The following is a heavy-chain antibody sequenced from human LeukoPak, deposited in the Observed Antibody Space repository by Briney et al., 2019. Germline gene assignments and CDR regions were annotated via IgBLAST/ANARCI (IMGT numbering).Heavy chain of an antibody. Sequence: PSETLSLTCTVSGDSFTSVTDYWAWIRQPPGKGLEWIASGDYSGGTYYNPSLESRVAISVDTSKNQFSLKLSSVTAADTAVYYCARDPHTAYSSSWYYYYYGMDVWGQGTTVTVSS. D-gene: IGHD6-13*01. CDR2: GDYSGGT. J-gene: IGHJ6*02. V-gene: IGHV4-39*07. CDR1: GDSFTSVTDY. CDR3: ARDPHTAYSSSWYYYYYGMDV.